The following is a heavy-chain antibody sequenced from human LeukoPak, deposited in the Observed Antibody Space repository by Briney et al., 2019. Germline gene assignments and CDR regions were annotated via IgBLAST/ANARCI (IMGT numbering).Heavy chain of an antibody. CDR1: GGSISRYY. CDR2: IYYSGST. CDR3: ARDRGSRRSYYYYYMDV. J-gene: IGHJ6*03. V-gene: IGHV4-59*01. Sequence: SETLSLTCTVSGGSISRYYWSWIRQPPGKGLEWIGYIYYSGSTNYTPSLKSRVTISVDTSKNQFSLKLSSVTAADTAVYYCARDRGSRRSYYYYYMDVWGKGATVTVSS. D-gene: IGHD3-10*01.